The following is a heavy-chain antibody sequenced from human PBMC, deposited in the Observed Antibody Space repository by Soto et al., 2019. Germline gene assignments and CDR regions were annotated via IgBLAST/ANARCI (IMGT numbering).Heavy chain of an antibody. V-gene: IGHV4-61*01. CDR3: ARGYSHYAH. D-gene: IGHD4-4*01. Sequence: PSETLSLTCTVSGGSVSRDSNFWSWIRQPPGKGLEWIGYIYYSGPTRYNPSLESRVTISIDSSKNQVSLNLTSVTAADTAVYYCARGYSHYAHWGWGTLVTVSS. CDR1: GGSVSRDSNF. CDR2: IYYSGPT. J-gene: IGHJ4*02.